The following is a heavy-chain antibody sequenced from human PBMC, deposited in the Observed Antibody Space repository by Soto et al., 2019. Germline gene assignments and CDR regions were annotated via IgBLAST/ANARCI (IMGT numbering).Heavy chain of an antibody. CDR3: TRGPRPTSIGTGAF. D-gene: IGHD3-10*01. Sequence: EGKLVESGGGLFQPGGSLRLSCETSGFIFSMYWMHWVRQVPGKGPQWVARITDDGSTTYYAASVEGRFTISRDNANNALYLQMTSLRADDTAVYYCTRGPRPTSIGTGAFWGQGTLVTVSS. CDR2: ITDDGSTT. V-gene: IGHV3-74*01. CDR1: GFIFSMYW. J-gene: IGHJ4*02.